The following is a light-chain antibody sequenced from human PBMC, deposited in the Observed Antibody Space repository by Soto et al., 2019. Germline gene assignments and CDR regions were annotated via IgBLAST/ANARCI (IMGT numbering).Light chain of an antibody. CDR1: QSIGSG. V-gene: IGKV1-5*03. CDR3: LQYDFYCT. CDR2: KAS. J-gene: IGKJ1*01. Sequence: DIQMTQSPSTLSASVGDRVTITCRASQSIGSGLAWYQQKPGKAPKLLIYKASTLESGVPLRFSGSGSGTEFTLTITSLQPDVFATYYCLQYDFYCTFGQGTKVEIK.